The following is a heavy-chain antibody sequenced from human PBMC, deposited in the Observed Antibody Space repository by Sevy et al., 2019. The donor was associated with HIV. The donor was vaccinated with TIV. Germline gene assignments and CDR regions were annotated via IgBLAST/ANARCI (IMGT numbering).Heavy chain of an antibody. CDR3: ARVQGLWVLATSNYYYYGMDV. D-gene: IGHD5-12*01. CDR1: GGSISSNNYY. J-gene: IGHJ6*02. CDR2: IYYSGST. Sequence: SETLSLTCSVSGGSISSNNYYWGWIRQPPGKGLEWIGSIYYSGSTYYNPSLKSRVTISVDTSKNQFSLKLSSVIAADTAVYYCARVQGLWVLATSNYYYYGMDVRGQGTTVTVSS. V-gene: IGHV4-39*01.